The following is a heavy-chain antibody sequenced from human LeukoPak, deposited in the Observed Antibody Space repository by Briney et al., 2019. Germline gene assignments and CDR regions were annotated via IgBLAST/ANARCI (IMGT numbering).Heavy chain of an antibody. CDR1: GFTFSDYY. CDR3: ARVDCSSTSCYEFDY. J-gene: IGHJ4*02. D-gene: IGHD2-2*01. CDR2: IRSSGSTI. Sequence: RTGGSLRLSCAASGFTFSDYYMSWIRQAPGKGLEWVSYIRSSGSTIYYADSVKGRFTISRDNAKNSLYLQMNSLRAENTAVYYCARVDCSSTSCYEFDYGSQGTLVTVSS. V-gene: IGHV3-11*04.